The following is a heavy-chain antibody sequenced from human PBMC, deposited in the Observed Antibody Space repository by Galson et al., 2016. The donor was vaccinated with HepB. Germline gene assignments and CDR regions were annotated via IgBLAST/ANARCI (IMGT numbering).Heavy chain of an antibody. D-gene: IGHD2-21*02. Sequence: SLRLSCAASGFTFSTYAMSWVRQAPGKGLEWVSAMSASGHSTYYADSVKGRFTISRDTSKNTLYLQMNSLRADDTAVYYCAGSYCGGDCYSSDFDNWGQGTLVTVS. CDR1: GFTFSTYA. CDR3: AGSYCGGDCYSSDFDN. V-gene: IGHV3-23*01. J-gene: IGHJ4*02. CDR2: MSASGHST.